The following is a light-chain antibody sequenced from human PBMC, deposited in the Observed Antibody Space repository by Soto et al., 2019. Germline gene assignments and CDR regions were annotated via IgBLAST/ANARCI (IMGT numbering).Light chain of an antibody. Sequence: QSALTQPASVSGSPGQSITISCTGTSSDVGGYIYVSWYQQHPGKAPKLMIYEVSNWPSGVSNRFSGSKSGNTASLTISGLQAEDXADYYCSSYTSSSTYVFGTGTKLTVL. CDR2: EVS. CDR1: SSDVGGYIY. V-gene: IGLV2-14*01. CDR3: SSYTSSSTYV. J-gene: IGLJ1*01.